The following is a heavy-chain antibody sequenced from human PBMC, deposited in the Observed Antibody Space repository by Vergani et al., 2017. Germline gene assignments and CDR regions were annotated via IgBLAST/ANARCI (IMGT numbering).Heavy chain of an antibody. CDR3: AKDRSRGYCSSTSCYYDAFDI. D-gene: IGHD2-2*01. J-gene: IGHJ3*02. CDR1: GFTVSSNY. V-gene: IGHV3-53*05. CDR2: IYSGGST. Sequence: EVQLVETGGGLIQPGGSLRLSCAASGFTVSSNYMSWVRQAPGKGLEWVSVIYSGGSTYYADSVKGRFTISRDNSKNTLYLQMNSLRAEDTAVYYCAKDRSRGYCSSTSCYYDAFDIWGQGTMVTVSS.